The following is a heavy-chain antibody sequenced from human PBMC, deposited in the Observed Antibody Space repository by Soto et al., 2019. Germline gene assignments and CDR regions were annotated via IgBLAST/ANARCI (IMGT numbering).Heavy chain of an antibody. D-gene: IGHD5-12*01. Sequence: GASVKVSCKTSGYTFTNYGLTWVRRAPGQGLEWVGWTSTYNDYTVYTNYAQRFQGRVTITSDTSTNTAYMELRSLRSDDTAVYYCARERGDGYNYDFDSWGQGTLVTVSS. CDR3: ARERGDGYNYDFDS. CDR1: GYTFTNYG. J-gene: IGHJ4*02. V-gene: IGHV1-18*01. CDR2: TSTYNDYT.